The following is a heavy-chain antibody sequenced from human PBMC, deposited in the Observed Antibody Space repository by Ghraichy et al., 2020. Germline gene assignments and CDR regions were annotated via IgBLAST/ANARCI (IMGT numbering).Heavy chain of an antibody. CDR2: INHSGST. J-gene: IGHJ4*02. D-gene: IGHD3-10*01. CDR1: GGSFSGYY. V-gene: IGHV4-34*01. CDR3: ARVMVRGAPPGY. Sequence: SETLSLTCAVYGGSFSGYYWSWIRQPPGKGLEWIGEINHSGSTNYNPSLKSRVTISVDTSKNQFSLKLSSVTAADTAVYYCARVMVRGAPPGYWGQGTLVTVSS.